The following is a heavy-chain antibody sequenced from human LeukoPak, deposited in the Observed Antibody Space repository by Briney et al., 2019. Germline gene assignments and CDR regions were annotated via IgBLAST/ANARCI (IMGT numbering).Heavy chain of an antibody. CDR2: IYYSGSI. V-gene: IGHV4-28*05. CDR3: ASGFGIAVTDY. CDR1: GYSINRSNW. D-gene: IGHD6-19*01. Sequence: SETLSLTCAVSGYSINRSNWWGWIRQPPGKGLEWVGYIYYSGSIYYNPSLKSRVTISVDKSKNQFSLKLSSVTAADTAVYYCASGFGIAVTDYWGQGTLVTVSS. J-gene: IGHJ4*02.